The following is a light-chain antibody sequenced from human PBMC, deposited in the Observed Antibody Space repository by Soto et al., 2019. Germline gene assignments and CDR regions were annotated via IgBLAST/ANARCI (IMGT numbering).Light chain of an antibody. Sequence: EIVLTQSPATLSLSPGDRATLSCRASQSVRSGYFAWYQQKPGQPPRVILFGVSTRATAIPDRFSGSGSGTDFTLTISRLEPDDFGLYYCHQYGNSPLTFGGGTKVE. J-gene: IGKJ4*01. CDR2: GVS. CDR3: HQYGNSPLT. V-gene: IGKV3-20*01. CDR1: QSVRSGY.